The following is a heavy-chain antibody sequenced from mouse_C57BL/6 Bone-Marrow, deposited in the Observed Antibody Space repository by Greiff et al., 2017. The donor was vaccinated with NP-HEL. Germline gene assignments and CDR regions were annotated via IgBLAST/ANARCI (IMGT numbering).Heavy chain of an antibody. CDR1: GYSFTGYF. J-gene: IGHJ1*03. CDR3: ARFGPHRARYFDV. D-gene: IGHD3-1*01. Sequence: VQLQQSGPELVKPGDSVKISCKASGYSFTGYFMNWVMQSHGKSLEWIGRINPYNGDTFYNQKFKGKATLTVDKSSSTAHMELRSLTSEDSAVYYCARFGPHRARYFDVWGTGTTVTVSS. V-gene: IGHV1-20*01. CDR2: INPYNGDT.